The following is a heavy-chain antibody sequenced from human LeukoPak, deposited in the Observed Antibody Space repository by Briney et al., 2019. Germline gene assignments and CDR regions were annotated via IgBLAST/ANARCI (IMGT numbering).Heavy chain of an antibody. D-gene: IGHD5/OR15-5a*01. CDR2: ISCYNGDT. CDR3: ARDPSNTSGYRVYHDY. Sequence: ASVKVSCKASGYTFNKYGISWVRQAPGQGLEWMGWISCYNGDTRCAQKFQGRVTMTTDTSTSTVYMELRSLRSDDTAVYYCARDPSNTSGYRVYHDYWGQGALVTVSS. J-gene: IGHJ4*02. V-gene: IGHV1-18*01. CDR1: GYTFNKYG.